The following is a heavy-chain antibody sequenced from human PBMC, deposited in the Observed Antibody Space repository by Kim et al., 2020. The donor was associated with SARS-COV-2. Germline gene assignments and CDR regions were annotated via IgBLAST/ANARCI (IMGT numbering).Heavy chain of an antibody. Sequence: SVQGRFTISRDNAKNSLYLQMYSLRAEDTALYYCAKDFRQLVGREFYFDYWGQGTLVTVSS. CDR3: AKDFRQLVGREFYFDY. J-gene: IGHJ4*02. V-gene: IGHV3-9*01. D-gene: IGHD6-13*01.